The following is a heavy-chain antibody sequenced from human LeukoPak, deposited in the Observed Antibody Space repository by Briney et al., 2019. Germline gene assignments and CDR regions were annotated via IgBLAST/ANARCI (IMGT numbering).Heavy chain of an antibody. CDR3: AKDLLRYFDWLGGG. D-gene: IGHD3-9*01. Sequence: GGSLRLXXXAXXFTFSSYAMSWVRQAPGKGLEWVSAISGSGGSTYYADSVKGRFTISRDNSKNTLYLQMNSLRAEDTAVYYCAKDLLRYFDWLGGGWGQGTLVTVSS. V-gene: IGHV3-23*01. CDR1: XFTFSSYA. J-gene: IGHJ4*02. CDR2: ISGSGGST.